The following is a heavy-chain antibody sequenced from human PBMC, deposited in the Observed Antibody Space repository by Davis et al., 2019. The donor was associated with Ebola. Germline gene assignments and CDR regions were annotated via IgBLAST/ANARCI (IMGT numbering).Heavy chain of an antibody. J-gene: IGHJ4*02. CDR2: INHSGST. D-gene: IGHD3-10*01. CDR3: ARVDYYGSGSLDY. Sequence: SQTLSLTCAVYGGSFSGYYWSWIRQPPGKGLEWIGEINHSGSTNYNPSLKSRVTISVDTSKNQFSLKLSSVTAADTAAYYCARVDYYGSGSLDYWGQGTLVTVSS. CDR1: GGSFSGYY. V-gene: IGHV4-34*01.